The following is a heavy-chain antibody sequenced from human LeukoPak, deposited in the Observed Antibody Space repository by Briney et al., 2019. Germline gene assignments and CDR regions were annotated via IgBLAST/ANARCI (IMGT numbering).Heavy chain of an antibody. CDR1: GFNFSSYA. D-gene: IGHD3-10*01. J-gene: IGHJ4*02. V-gene: IGHV3-30-3*01. Sequence: PGRSLRLSCAASGFNFSSYALHWVRQAPGKGLEWVAVISYDGSNKFYADSVKGRFTISRDNSKNTLYLQMNSLRAEDTAVYYCASVAVRGVILDYFHYWSQGTLVTVSS. CDR2: ISYDGSNK. CDR3: ASVAVRGVILDYFHY.